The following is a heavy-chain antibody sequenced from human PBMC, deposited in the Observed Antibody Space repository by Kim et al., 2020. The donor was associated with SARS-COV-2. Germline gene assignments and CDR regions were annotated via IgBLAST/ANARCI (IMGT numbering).Heavy chain of an antibody. CDR3: AKDSERFGEFLGYFDL. J-gene: IGHJ2*01. V-gene: IGHV3-9*01. D-gene: IGHD3-10*01. Sequence: GGSLRLSCAASGFTFGDYAMHWVRQAPGKGLEWVSGISWNSGSIGYADSVKGRFTISRDNAKNSLYLQMNSLRAEDTALYYCAKDSERFGEFLGYFDLWGRGTLVTVSS. CDR2: ISWNSGSI. CDR1: GFTFGDYA.